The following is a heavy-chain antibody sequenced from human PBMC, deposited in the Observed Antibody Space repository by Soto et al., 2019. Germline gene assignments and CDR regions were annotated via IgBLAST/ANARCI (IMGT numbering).Heavy chain of an antibody. J-gene: IGHJ5*02. V-gene: IGHV4-30-2*01. Sequence: QLQLQESGSGLVKPSQTLSLTCAVSGGSISSGGYSWSWIRQPPGKGLEWIGYIYHSGSTYYNPSLKSRVTISVDRSKNQFSLKLSSVTAADTAVYYCARAWGCSGGSCYAIWFDPWGQGTLVTVSS. D-gene: IGHD2-15*01. CDR1: GGSISSGGYS. CDR2: IYHSGST. CDR3: ARAWGCSGGSCYAIWFDP.